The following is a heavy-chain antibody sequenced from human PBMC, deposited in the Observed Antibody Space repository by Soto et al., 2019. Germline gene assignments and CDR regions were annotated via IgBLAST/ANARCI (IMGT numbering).Heavy chain of an antibody. J-gene: IGHJ4*02. CDR2: ISAYNGNT. Sequence: QVQLVQSGAEVKKPGASVKVSCKASGYTFTTYGITWVRQAPGQGLEWMGWISAYNGNTKYAQKLQGRVTMTTDTSTSTASMELRSLRSDDTAVYYCARDTAMALPDAWGQGTLVTVSS. CDR1: GYTFTTYG. CDR3: ARDTAMALPDA. V-gene: IGHV1-18*01. D-gene: IGHD5-18*01.